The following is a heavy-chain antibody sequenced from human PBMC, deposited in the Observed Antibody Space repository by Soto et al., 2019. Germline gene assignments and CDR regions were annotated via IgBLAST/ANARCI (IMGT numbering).Heavy chain of an antibody. D-gene: IGHD6-6*01. J-gene: IGHJ5*02. V-gene: IGHV3-7*03. CDR2: IKQDGGEK. Sequence: GGSLRLSCAASGFTFINYCMSWVRQAPGKGLEWVANIKQDGGEKYYVDSVKGRFTISRDNAKNSLYLQMNSLSPEDTAVYCCARSKAHKCFDPCGQGPMVAVSS. CDR1: GFTFINYC. CDR3: ARSKAHKCFDP.